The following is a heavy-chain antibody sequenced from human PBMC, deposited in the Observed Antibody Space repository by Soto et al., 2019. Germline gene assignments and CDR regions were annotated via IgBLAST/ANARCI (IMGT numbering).Heavy chain of an antibody. V-gene: IGHV4-39*01. CDR1: GGSISSSSYS. D-gene: IGHD2-15*01. CDR2: FFYSGST. Sequence: QLQLQESGPGLVKPSETLSLTCTVSGGSISSSSYSWGWIRQPPGKGLEWIGSFFYSGSTYYNPSLKCGVTIPVDTSKTQFSLKLSSVTAADTAVYYCARLCTPSYCSGGSCSPYFDYWGQGTLVTVSS. CDR3: ARLCTPSYCSGGSCSPYFDY. J-gene: IGHJ4*02.